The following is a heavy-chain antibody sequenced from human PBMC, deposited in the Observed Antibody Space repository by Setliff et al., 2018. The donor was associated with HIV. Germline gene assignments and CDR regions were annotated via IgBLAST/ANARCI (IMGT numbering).Heavy chain of an antibody. CDR3: AGHETHYDFYSFDV. CDR2: TYYSGST. J-gene: IGHJ3*01. CDR1: GGSISSGYYY. Sequence: SETLSLTCTVSGGSISSGYYYWSWICQHTGKGLEWIGYTYYSGSTYYNPSLKCRVTISIATSENQFSLKLSSVTAADTAVYFCAGHETHYDFYSFDVWGQGTMVTVSS. D-gene: IGHD3-3*01. V-gene: IGHV4-31*03.